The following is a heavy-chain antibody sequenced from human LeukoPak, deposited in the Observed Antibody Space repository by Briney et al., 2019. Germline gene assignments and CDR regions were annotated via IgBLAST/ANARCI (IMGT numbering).Heavy chain of an antibody. CDR1: GGSITSYY. Sequence: PSETLSLTCTVSGGSITSYYWGWIRQPPGKGLEWIGSIYYSGSTYYNPSLKSRVTISVDTSKNQFSLKLSSVTAADTAVYYCARDQRLPRPFDYWGQGTLVTVSS. J-gene: IGHJ4*02. CDR2: IYYSGST. CDR3: ARDQRLPRPFDY. V-gene: IGHV4-39*07.